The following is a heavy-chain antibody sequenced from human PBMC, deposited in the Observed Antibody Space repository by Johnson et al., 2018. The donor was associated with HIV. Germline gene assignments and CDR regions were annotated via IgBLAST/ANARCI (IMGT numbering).Heavy chain of an antibody. Sequence: VQLVESGGGLVQPGGSLRLSCAASGFTFSSYDMHWVRQATGTGLEWVSAIGTAGDTYYPGSVKGRFTISRENAKNSLYLQMNSLRAEDTAVYYCAKGGVPYCGGDCYDAFDIWGQGTMVTVSS. J-gene: IGHJ3*02. CDR3: AKGGVPYCGGDCYDAFDI. CDR1: GFTFSSYD. D-gene: IGHD2-21*01. CDR2: IGTAGDT. V-gene: IGHV3-13*01.